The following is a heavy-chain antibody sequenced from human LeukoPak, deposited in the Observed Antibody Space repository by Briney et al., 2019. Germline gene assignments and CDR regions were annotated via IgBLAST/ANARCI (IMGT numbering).Heavy chain of an antibody. CDR1: GDSISSSY. Sequence: SETLSLTCTVSGDSISSSYWSWIRQPPGKGLEWIGYVYYTGSSCYNPSLKSRATTSIDMSKNQFSLKLTSTTAADTAVYYCAGYGLGSYYKAFDFWGQGILVTVSS. CDR2: VYYTGSS. V-gene: IGHV4-59*01. J-gene: IGHJ4*02. CDR3: AGYGLGSYYKAFDF. D-gene: IGHD3-10*01.